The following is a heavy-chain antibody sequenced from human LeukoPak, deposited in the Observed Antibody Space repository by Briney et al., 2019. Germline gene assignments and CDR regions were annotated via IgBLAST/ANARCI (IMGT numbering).Heavy chain of an antibody. V-gene: IGHV1-18*01. D-gene: IGHD6-13*01. CDR2: ISAYNGNT. CDR3: ARGADSSSWFLAPEGMDV. CDR1: GYTFTIYG. J-gene: IGHJ6*02. Sequence: GASVNVSFKSSGYTFTIYGISWVRQAPGQGHEWMGGISAYNGNTNYAQKHQVRVTMTTDTSTSTAYMELRSLRSDDTAVYYCARGADSSSWFLAPEGMDVWGQGTTVTVSS.